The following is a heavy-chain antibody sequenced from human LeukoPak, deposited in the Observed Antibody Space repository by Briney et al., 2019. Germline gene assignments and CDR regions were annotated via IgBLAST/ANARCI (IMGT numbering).Heavy chain of an antibody. Sequence: SETLSLTCTVSGGSISSVNYYWGWIRQPPGKGLEWIGSIYYSGTTYYNPSLQSRVTISVDTSKNQFSLKLSSVTAADTALYYCAKHYMGSSYNHGLDCWGQGTLVTVSS. CDR3: AKHYMGSSYNHGLDC. CDR2: IYYSGTT. D-gene: IGHD3-10*01. J-gene: IGHJ4*02. V-gene: IGHV4-39*01. CDR1: GGSISSVNYY.